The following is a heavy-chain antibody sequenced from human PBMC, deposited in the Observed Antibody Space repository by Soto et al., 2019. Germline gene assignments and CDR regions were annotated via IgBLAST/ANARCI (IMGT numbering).Heavy chain of an antibody. V-gene: IGHV3-23*01. J-gene: IGHJ4*02. CDR2: ISGSGAST. CDR1: GFTFSTYA. Sequence: EVQLLESGGGLVQPGGSLRVSCVASGFTFSTYAMTWVRQAPGKGLEWVSIISGSGASTHYADSVKGRFTISRDNSKNTLYLQMHSLRAEDTAVYYCAKRYSSGWNAFDYWGQGTLVTVSS. CDR3: AKRYSSGWNAFDY. D-gene: IGHD6-19*01.